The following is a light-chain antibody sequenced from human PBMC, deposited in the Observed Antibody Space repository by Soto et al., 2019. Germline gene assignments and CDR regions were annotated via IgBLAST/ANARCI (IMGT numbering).Light chain of an antibody. CDR1: QSISSW. CDR3: QQYNSYWGT. V-gene: IGKV1-5*01. Sequence: DIQMTQSPSTLSTSLGDRVAITCLASQSISSWLAWYQQKPGKAPKLLIYDAPSLESGVPSRFSGSGSGTEFTLTISSLQPDDFATYYCQQYNSYWGTFGQGTKVDIK. CDR2: DAP. J-gene: IGKJ1*01.